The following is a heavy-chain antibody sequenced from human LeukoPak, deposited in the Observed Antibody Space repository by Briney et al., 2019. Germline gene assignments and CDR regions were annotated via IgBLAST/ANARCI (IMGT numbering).Heavy chain of an antibody. J-gene: IGHJ6*02. V-gene: IGHV3-74*01. CDR3: ARDAVDTANAV. CDR2: INSDGSIT. D-gene: IGHD5-18*01. Sequence: GGSLRLSCAASGFTFDDYAMRWVRQAPGKGLVWVSHINSDGSITSYADSVKGRFTISRDNAKNTLYLQMNSLRAEDTAVYYCARDAVDTANAVWGQGTTVTVSS. CDR1: GFTFDDYA.